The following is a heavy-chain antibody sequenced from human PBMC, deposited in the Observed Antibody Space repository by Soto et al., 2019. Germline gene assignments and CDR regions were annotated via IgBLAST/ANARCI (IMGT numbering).Heavy chain of an antibody. J-gene: IGHJ4*02. D-gene: IGHD3-22*01. V-gene: IGHV1-3*01. CDR3: ARVQPYYYDSSGYLDY. CDR1: GYTFTSYA. CDR2: INAGNGNT. Sequence: ASVKVSCKASGYTFTSYAMHWVRQAPGQRLEWMGWINAGNGNTKYSQKFQGRVTITGDTSASTAYMELSSLRSEDTAVYYCARVQPYYYDSSGYLDYWGQGTLVTVSS.